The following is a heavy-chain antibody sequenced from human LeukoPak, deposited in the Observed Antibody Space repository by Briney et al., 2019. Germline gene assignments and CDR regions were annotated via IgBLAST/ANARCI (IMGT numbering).Heavy chain of an antibody. CDR2: IYYSGST. CDR3: ARGSGWYNY. J-gene: IGHJ4*02. V-gene: IGHV4-59*01. CDR1: GGSISSYY. Sequence: SETLSLTCTVSGGSISSYYWSWLRQPPGQGLEWIGYIYYSGSTNYNPSLKSRVTISVDTSKNQFSLKLSSVTAADTAVYYCARGSGWYNYWGQGTLVTVSS. D-gene: IGHD6-19*01.